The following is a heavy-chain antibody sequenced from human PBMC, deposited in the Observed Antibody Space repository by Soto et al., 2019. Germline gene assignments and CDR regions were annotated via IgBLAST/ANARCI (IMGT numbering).Heavy chain of an antibody. D-gene: IGHD6-6*01. CDR2: IKQDGSEK. Sequence: GGSLRLSCAAFGFTFGSYWMSWVRQAPGKGLGWVANIKQDGSEKYYVDSVKGRFTISRDNAKNSLYLQMNSLRAEDTAVYYCARPSTPFGSSDAFDIWGQGTMVTVSS. CDR3: ARPSTPFGSSDAFDI. J-gene: IGHJ3*02. CDR1: GFTFGSYW. V-gene: IGHV3-7*01.